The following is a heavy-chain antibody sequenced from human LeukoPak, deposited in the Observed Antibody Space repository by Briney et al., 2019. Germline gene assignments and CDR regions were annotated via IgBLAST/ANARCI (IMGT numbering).Heavy chain of an antibody. J-gene: IGHJ6*04. CDR2: IYHSGST. CDR1: GGSISSSNW. V-gene: IGHV4-4*02. CDR3: ARAQVVLYTDDYGDYRNYYGMDV. Sequence: SETLSLTCAVSGGSISSSNWWSWVRQPPGKGLEWIGEIYHSGSTNYNPSLKSRVTISVDKSKNQFSLKLSSVTAADTAVYYCARAQVVLYTDDYGDYRNYYGMDVWGKGTTVTVSS. D-gene: IGHD4-17*01.